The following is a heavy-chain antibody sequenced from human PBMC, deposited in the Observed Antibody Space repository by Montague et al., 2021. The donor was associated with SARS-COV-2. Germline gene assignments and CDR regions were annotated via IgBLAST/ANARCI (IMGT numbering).Heavy chain of an antibody. D-gene: IGHD3-10*01. CDR1: GGSISRSSYY. J-gene: IGHJ4*02. V-gene: IGHV4-39*01. CDR2: MYYSGST. Sequence: SETLSLTCTVSGGSISRSSYYWGWIRQPPGKGLERIVIMYYSGSTYYNPSLKIRVTISVATSKHQFSLKLNSVTAADTAVYYCATHGWNVSGSFHFDYWGQGTLVTVSS. CDR3: ATHGWNVSGSFHFDY.